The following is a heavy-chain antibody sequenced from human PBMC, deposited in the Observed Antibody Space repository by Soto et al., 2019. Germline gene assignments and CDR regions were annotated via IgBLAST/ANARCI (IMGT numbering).Heavy chain of an antibody. J-gene: IGHJ5*02. CDR3: ATLPSIAVAES. CDR2: ISGSGGST. D-gene: IGHD6-19*01. Sequence: EVQLLESGGGLVQPGGSLRLSCAASGFTFSSYAMSWVRQAPGKGLEWVSAISGSGGSTYYADSVKGRFTISRDNSKNTLYRQMNSLRAEDTAVYYCATLPSIAVAESWGQGTLVTVSS. CDR1: GFTFSSYA. V-gene: IGHV3-23*01.